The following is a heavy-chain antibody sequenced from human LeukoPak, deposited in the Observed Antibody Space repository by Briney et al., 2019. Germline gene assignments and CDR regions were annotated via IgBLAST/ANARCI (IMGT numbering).Heavy chain of an antibody. J-gene: IGHJ4*02. CDR2: IIPIFGTA. Sequence: SVKVSCKASGGTFSSYAISWVRQAPGQGLEWMGGIIPIFGTANYAQKFQGRVTNTADESTSTAYMELSSLRSEDTAVYYCASSGYSSSWYYFDYWGQGTLVTVSS. D-gene: IGHD6-13*01. CDR1: GGTFSSYA. V-gene: IGHV1-69*01. CDR3: ASSGYSSSWYYFDY.